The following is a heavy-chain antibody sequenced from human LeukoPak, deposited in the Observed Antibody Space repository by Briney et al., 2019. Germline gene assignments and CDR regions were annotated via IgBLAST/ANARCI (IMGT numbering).Heavy chain of an antibody. D-gene: IGHD6-13*01. V-gene: IGHV3-7*01. CDR1: GITFSSYW. CDR3: ARDSSSYFF. CDR2: IKQDGSEK. Sequence: GGSLRPSCAASGITFSSYWMSWVRQAPGKGLEWVANIKQDGSEKYYVDSVKGRFTISRDNAKNSLYLQMNSLRAEDTAVYYCARDSSSYFFWGQGTLVTVSS. J-gene: IGHJ4*02.